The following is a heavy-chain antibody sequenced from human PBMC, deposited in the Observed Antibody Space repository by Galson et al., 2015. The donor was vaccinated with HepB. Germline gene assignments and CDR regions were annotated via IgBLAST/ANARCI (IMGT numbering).Heavy chain of an antibody. CDR3: AVYYYDSSGYTR. J-gene: IGHJ4*02. CDR1: GGTFSSYA. CDR2: IIPIFGTA. V-gene: IGHV1-69*13. Sequence: SVKVSCKASGGTFSSYAISWVRQAPGQGLEWMGGIIPIFGTANYAQKFQGRVTITADESTSTAYMELSSLRSEDTAVYYCAVYYYDSSGYTRWGQGTLVTVSS. D-gene: IGHD3-22*01.